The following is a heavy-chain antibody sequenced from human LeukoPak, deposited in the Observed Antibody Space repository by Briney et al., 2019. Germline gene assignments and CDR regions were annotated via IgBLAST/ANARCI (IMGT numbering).Heavy chain of an antibody. D-gene: IGHD3-10*01. J-gene: IGHJ2*01. CDR2: LYSGSST. Sequence: GGSLRLSYEGSGFSVSTKYMNWVRQAPGKGLEWVSILYSGSSTYYTDSVKGRFTVPRDDSKNTLYLHMNSLGVEDTAVYYCARVGDHYHWYLDVWGRGTLVTVSS. CDR3: ARVGDHYHWYLDV. V-gene: IGHV3-53*01. CDR1: GFSVSTKY.